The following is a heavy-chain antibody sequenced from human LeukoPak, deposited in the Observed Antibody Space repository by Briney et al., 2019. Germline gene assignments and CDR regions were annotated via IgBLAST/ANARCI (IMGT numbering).Heavy chain of an antibody. V-gene: IGHV3-7*01. D-gene: IGHD6-13*01. J-gene: IGHJ4*02. CDR1: GFTFRSHW. CDR3: ARDHVAPGIYFDY. Sequence: VQPGGSLILFCAAFGFTFRSHWMSWVRQAPGKGLEWVANINQDGSETHYVDSVKGRFTISRDNAWNSLYLQMNSLRAEDTAMYYCARDHVAPGIYFDYWGQGTLVTVSS. CDR2: INQDGSET.